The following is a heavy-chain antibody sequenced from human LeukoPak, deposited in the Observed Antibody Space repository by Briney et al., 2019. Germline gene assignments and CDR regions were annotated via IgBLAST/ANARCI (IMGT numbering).Heavy chain of an antibody. CDR2: RKQDGSEK. CDR1: GFTFSNYW. CDR3: ARERPYYDYVWGSPMTDY. Sequence: GGSLRLSCAASGFTFSNYWMSWVRQAPGKGLEWVANRKQDGSEKYYVDSVKGRFTISRDNAKNSLYLQMNSQRAEDTAVYYCARERPYYDYVWGSPMTDYWGQGTLVTVSS. J-gene: IGHJ4*02. V-gene: IGHV3-7*03. D-gene: IGHD3-16*01.